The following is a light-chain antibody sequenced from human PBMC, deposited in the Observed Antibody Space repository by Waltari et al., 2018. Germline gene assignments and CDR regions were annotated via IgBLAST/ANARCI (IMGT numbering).Light chain of an antibody. J-gene: IGLJ2*01. CDR1: NIGDKS. CDR2: DDR. V-gene: IGLV3-21*03. CDR3: QVWDTSDHRV. Sequence: SYVLTQPPSVSVAPGKTAVIPCWGTNIGDKSVHWDRLKPGQAPVVVVHDDRDRPSGIPEGLSGSNSGNTATLTISRVEAGDEADYYCQVWDTSDHRVFGGGTKLTVL.